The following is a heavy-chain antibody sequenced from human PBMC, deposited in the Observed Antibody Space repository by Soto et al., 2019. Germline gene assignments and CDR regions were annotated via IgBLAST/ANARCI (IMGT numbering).Heavy chain of an antibody. J-gene: IGHJ4*02. CDR1: GFTFSDHY. D-gene: IGHD4-17*01. V-gene: IGHV3-72*01. Sequence: GGSLRLSCAASGFTFSDHYMDWVRQAPGKGLEWVGRTRNKANSFTTEYAASVKGRFTIFRDDSKNSLYLQMSSLKIEDTAVYYCARELMTTVTYFDYWGQGALVTVSS. CDR3: ARELMTTVTYFDY. CDR2: TRNKANSFTT.